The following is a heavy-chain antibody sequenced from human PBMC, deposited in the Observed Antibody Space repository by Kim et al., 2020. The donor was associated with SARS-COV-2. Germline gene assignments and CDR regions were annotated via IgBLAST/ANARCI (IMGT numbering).Heavy chain of an antibody. Sequence: SLKSRVTISVDTSKNQFSLKLSSVTAADTAVYYCARLVITTPEPPDAFDIWGQGTMVTVSS. D-gene: IGHD3-22*01. V-gene: IGHV4-59*01. CDR3: ARLVITTPEPPDAFDI. J-gene: IGHJ3*02.